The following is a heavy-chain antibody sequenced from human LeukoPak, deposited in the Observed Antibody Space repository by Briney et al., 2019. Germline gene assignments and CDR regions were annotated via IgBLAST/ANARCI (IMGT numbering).Heavy chain of an antibody. Sequence: ASVKVSCKASGYTFTGYYTHWVRQAPGQGLDWMGRINPNSGGTKYAQKFQGRVTMTRDTSISTAYMELSRLRSDDTAVYYCARDLGQQLVRRVLGDYWGQGTLVTVSS. V-gene: IGHV1-2*06. CDR3: ARDLGQQLVRRVLGDY. J-gene: IGHJ4*02. D-gene: IGHD6-13*01. CDR2: INPNSGGT. CDR1: GYTFTGYY.